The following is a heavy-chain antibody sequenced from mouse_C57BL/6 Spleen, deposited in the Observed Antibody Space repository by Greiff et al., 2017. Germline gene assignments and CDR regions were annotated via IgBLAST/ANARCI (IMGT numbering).Heavy chain of an antibody. Sequence: EVQLVESGPELVKPGASVKISCKASGYSFTGYYMNWVKQSPEKSLEWIGEINPSTGGTTYNQKFKAKATLTVDKSSSTAYMQLKSLTSEDSAVYYCARYTAQATMDYWGQGTSVTVSS. D-gene: IGHD3-2*02. J-gene: IGHJ4*01. CDR1: GYSFTGYY. CDR3: ARYTAQATMDY. CDR2: INPSTGGT. V-gene: IGHV1-42*01.